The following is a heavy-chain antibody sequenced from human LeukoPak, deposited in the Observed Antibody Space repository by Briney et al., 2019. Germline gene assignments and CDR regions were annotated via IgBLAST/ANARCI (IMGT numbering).Heavy chain of an antibody. V-gene: IGHV3-7*01. J-gene: IGHJ4*02. CDR3: ARGLHFRVYDSSDYYPY. CDR2: IIEGGDVK. Sequence: GGSLRLSCAASGFSVRTTYMSWVRQAPGKGLAWVANIIEGGDVKYYADSVKGRFTISRDNAKNSLYLQMNSLRAEDTAVYYCARGLHFRVYDSSDYYPYWGQGTLVTVSS. CDR1: GFSVRTTY. D-gene: IGHD3-22*01.